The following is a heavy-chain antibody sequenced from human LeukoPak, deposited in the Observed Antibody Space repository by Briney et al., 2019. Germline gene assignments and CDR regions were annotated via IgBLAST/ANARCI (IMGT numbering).Heavy chain of an antibody. CDR2: INPNSGGT. CDR1: GYTFTGYY. J-gene: IGHJ6*03. Sequence: GASVKVSCKASGYTFTGYYMHWVRQAPGQGLEWMGWINPNSGGTNYAQKFQGRVTMTRDTSISTAYMELSRLRSEDTAVYYCARGPNCGGDCYYYYYMDVWGKGTTVTISS. D-gene: IGHD2-21*02. CDR3: ARGPNCGGDCYYYYYMDV. V-gene: IGHV1-2*02.